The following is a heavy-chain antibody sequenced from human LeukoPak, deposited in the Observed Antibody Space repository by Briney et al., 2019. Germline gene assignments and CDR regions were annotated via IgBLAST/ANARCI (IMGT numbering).Heavy chain of an antibody. CDR2: IKSKIVGGTV. D-gene: IGHD4-23*01. CDR3: ATERDYGGKSLVGS. V-gene: IGHV3-15*01. J-gene: IGHJ4*02. Sequence: GGSLRLSCAASGFAFSNAWMSWVRQGPGKGLEWVGRIKSKIVGGTVDYAAPVKGRFIISRDDSESTLYLQMDSLKTEDTAVYYCATERDYGGKSLVGSWGQGTLVTVSS. CDR1: GFAFSNAW.